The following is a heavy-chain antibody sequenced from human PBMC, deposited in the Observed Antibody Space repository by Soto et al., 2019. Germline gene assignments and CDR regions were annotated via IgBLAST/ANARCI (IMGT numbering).Heavy chain of an antibody. J-gene: IGHJ4*02. CDR1: GLTVSNYG. D-gene: IGHD2-8*02. CDR3: TGEVASGY. Sequence: QVQLVESGGGVVQPGRSLRLSCAVSGLTVSNYGMHWVRQAPGKGLEWVAVISRDGRTKFYADSAKDRFTISRDNTRNTLFLEMNSLRSDDMAVYYCTGEVASGYWGQGTLVTVSS. V-gene: IGHV3-30*03. CDR2: ISRDGRTK.